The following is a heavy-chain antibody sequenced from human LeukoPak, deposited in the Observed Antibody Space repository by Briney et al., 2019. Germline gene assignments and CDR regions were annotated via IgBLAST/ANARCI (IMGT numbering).Heavy chain of an antibody. CDR3: ARVGDGYNYSDY. V-gene: IGHV1-2*02. J-gene: IGHJ4*02. D-gene: IGHD5-24*01. CDR1: GYTFTCCY. CDR2: INPNIGGT. Sequence: ASVKVSCKASGYTFTCCYMHWVRQAPGQGLEGMRCINPNIGGTNYAQKFQGRVTMTRDTSISTAYMELSRLRSDDTAVYYCARVGDGYNYSDYWGQGTLVTVSS.